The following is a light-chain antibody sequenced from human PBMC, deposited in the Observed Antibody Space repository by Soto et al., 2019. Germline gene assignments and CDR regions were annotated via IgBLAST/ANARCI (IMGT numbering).Light chain of an antibody. J-gene: IGKJ5*01. Sequence: DVVMTPSPLSLPVTLGQPASMSCRSNQSLVHSDGIAYFSWFQQRPGRSPRRLIYKVSNRDSGVPARFSGSGSGTDFALKISRVEAEDVGVYYCMQGTHWPITFGQGTRLEI. CDR3: MQGTHWPIT. CDR2: KVS. CDR1: QSLVHSDGIAY. V-gene: IGKV2-30*02.